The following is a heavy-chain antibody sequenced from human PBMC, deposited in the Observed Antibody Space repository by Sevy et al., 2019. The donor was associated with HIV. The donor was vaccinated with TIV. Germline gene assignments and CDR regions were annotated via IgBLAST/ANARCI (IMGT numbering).Heavy chain of an antibody. D-gene: IGHD1-7*01. J-gene: IGHJ3*01. CDR2: IKNEKEGGQK. V-gene: IGHV3-15*01. Sequence: GGSLRLSCAASGFPFSDAWMNWVRQVPGKGLGWVGLIKNEKEGGQKDDAAPVKGRSIISRDDSKNTLYLQMSSLKTEDTAIYYCTTDWGTGNTWVRAFDLWGQGTMVTVSS. CDR1: GFPFSDAW. CDR3: TTDWGTGNTWVRAFDL.